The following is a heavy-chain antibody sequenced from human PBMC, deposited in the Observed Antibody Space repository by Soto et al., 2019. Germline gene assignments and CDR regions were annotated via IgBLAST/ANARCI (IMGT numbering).Heavy chain of an antibody. V-gene: IGHV3-49*04. J-gene: IGHJ6*02. CDR1: GFTSDDYDYA. Sequence: PGGSLRLSCTFSGFTSDDYDYALTWVRQAPGKGLQGLGLIRGSTYGGTTEYAASVKGRFTISRADSKGITYLQMNSLKTEDAVVYYCSRDGDFYGLDVWGQGTMVTVSS. CDR3: SRDGDFYGLDV. CDR2: IRGSTYGGTT. D-gene: IGHD3-3*01.